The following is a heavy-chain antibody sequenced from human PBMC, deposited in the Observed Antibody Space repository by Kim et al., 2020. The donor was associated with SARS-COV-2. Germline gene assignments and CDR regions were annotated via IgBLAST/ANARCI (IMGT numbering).Heavy chain of an antibody. V-gene: IGHV3-48*03. CDR2: INDGGSTI. CDR3: VREGHAEQRKGAVFDY. Sequence: GGSLRLSCAASGFTFSSYEMNWVRQAPGKGLEWVSYINDGGSTIWYTDSVKGRFTMSRDNAKTSLYLQMNGLRAEDTAVYYCVREGHAEQRKGAVFDYWGQGTLVPVSS. CDR1: GFTFSSYE. J-gene: IGHJ4*02. D-gene: IGHD1-1*01.